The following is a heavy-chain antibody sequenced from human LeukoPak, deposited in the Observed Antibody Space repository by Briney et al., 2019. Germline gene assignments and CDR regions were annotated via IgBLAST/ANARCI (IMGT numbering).Heavy chain of an antibody. CDR3: ARDRVAVAGTRYFDY. CDR1: RFTFSSYR. V-gene: IGHV3-21*01. D-gene: IGHD6-19*01. Sequence: GGSLRLSCAASRFTFSSYRMNWLRQTPGKGLEWVSSISSSSSYIYYADSVKGRFTISRDNAKNSLYLQMNSLRAADTAVYYCARDRVAVAGTRYFDYWGQGTLVTVSS. CDR2: ISSSSSYI. J-gene: IGHJ4*02.